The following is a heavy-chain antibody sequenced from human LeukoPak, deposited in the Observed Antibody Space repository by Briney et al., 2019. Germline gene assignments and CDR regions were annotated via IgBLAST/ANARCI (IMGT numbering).Heavy chain of an antibody. J-gene: IGHJ3*02. Sequence: SETPSLTCTVSGGSINNYYWSWIRQPPGKGLEWIGYIHYTGSTNYNASLKSRVTISVDTSKTQFSLRLTSVTAADTAIYYCARGLLGATRAFDMWGQGTMVIVSS. D-gene: IGHD1-26*01. CDR1: GGSINNYY. V-gene: IGHV4-59*01. CDR2: IHYTGST. CDR3: ARGLLGATRAFDM.